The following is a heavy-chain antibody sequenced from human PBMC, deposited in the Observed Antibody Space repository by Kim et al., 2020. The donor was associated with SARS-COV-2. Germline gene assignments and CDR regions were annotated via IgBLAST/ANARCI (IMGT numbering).Heavy chain of an antibody. CDR3: ARGHTMIFY. CDR2: ISKIDSST. J-gene: IGHJ4*02. D-gene: IGHD3-22*01. CDR1: GFTFSDSY. V-gene: IGHV3-11*05. Sequence: GGSLRLSCAASGFTFSDSYMSWFRQAPGKGLECVSYISKIDSSTHYADSVKGRFTMSRDNAKNSLYLEMNSLRAEDTAVYYCARGHTMIFYWGQGTLVTV.